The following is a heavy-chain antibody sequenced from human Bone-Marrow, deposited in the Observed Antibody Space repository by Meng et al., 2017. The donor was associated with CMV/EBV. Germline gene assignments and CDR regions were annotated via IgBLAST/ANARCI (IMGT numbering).Heavy chain of an antibody. CDR1: GGSISSSSYY. CDR3: ARDIAVAGTGGRYFDY. D-gene: IGHD6-19*01. J-gene: IGHJ4*02. Sequence: LELQGAGPGLGKPSETLSLTCTVSGGSISSSSYYWGWIRQPPGKGLEWIGSIYYSGSTYYNPSLKSRVTISVDTSKNQFSLKLSSVTAADTAVYYCARDIAVAGTGGRYFDYWGQGTLVTVSS. CDR2: IYYSGST. V-gene: IGHV4-39*07.